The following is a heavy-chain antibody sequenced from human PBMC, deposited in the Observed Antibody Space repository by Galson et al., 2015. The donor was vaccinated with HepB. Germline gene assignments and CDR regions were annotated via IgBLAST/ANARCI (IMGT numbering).Heavy chain of an antibody. Sequence: SLRLSCAASGFTFSSYAMHWVRQAPGKGLEWVAVISYDGSNKYYADSVKGRFTISRDNSKNTLYLQMNSLRAEDTAVYYCARGYGDYASNWFDPWGQGTLVTVSS. V-gene: IGHV3-30-3*01. J-gene: IGHJ5*02. CDR1: GFTFSSYA. D-gene: IGHD4-17*01. CDR3: ARGYGDYASNWFDP. CDR2: ISYDGSNK.